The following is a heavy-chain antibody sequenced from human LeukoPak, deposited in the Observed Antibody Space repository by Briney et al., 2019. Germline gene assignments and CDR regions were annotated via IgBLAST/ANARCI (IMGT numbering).Heavy chain of an antibody. CDR2: IYYSGST. Sequence: SETLSLTCTVSGGSISSYYWSWIRQPPGRGLEWIGYIYYSGSTNYNPSLKSRATISVDTSKNQFSLKLSSVTAADTAVYYCARGYGDYDYWGQGTLVTVSS. D-gene: IGHD4-17*01. V-gene: IGHV4-59*12. CDR1: GGSISSYY. J-gene: IGHJ4*02. CDR3: ARGYGDYDY.